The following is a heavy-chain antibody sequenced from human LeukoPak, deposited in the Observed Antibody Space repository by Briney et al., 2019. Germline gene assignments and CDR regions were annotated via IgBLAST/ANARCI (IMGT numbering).Heavy chain of an antibody. V-gene: IGHV3-21*01. Sequence: PGGSLRLSCAASGFTFSSYSMNWVRQAPGKGLEWVSSISSSSSYIYYADSVKGRFTISRDNAKNSLYLQMNSLRAEDTAVYYCAIETYYYDSSGYGSWGQGTLVTVSS. CDR2: ISSSSSYI. J-gene: IGHJ4*02. D-gene: IGHD3-22*01. CDR3: AIETYYYDSSGYGS. CDR1: GFTFSSYS.